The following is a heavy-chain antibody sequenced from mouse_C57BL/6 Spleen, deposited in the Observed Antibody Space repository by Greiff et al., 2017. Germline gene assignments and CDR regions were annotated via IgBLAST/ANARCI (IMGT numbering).Heavy chain of an antibody. CDR3: ARPIYYDPSFAY. D-gene: IGHD2-4*01. CDR2: INPNNGGT. J-gene: IGHJ3*01. Sequence: EVQLQQSGPELVKPGASVKISCKASGYTFTDYYMNWVKQSHGKSLEWIGDINPNNGGTSYNQKFKGKATLTVDKSSSTAYMELRSLTSEDSAVYYCARPIYYDPSFAYWGQGTLVTVSA. CDR1: GYTFTDYY. V-gene: IGHV1-26*01.